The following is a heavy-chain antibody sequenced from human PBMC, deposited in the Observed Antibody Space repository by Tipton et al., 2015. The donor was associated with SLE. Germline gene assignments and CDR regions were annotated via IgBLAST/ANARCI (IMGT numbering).Heavy chain of an antibody. Sequence: SLRLSCAVSGFTVKDNYMSWVRQAPGKGLEWVSRINSDGTSTTYADSVRGRFTISRDNAKNELSLQINSLRAEDTAVYYCARDHGAKAQIYHYYGMDVWGQGTTVIVSS. V-gene: IGHV3-74*01. D-gene: IGHD4/OR15-4a*01. CDR1: GFTVKDNY. J-gene: IGHJ6*02. CDR3: ARDHGAKAQIYHYYGMDV. CDR2: INSDGTST.